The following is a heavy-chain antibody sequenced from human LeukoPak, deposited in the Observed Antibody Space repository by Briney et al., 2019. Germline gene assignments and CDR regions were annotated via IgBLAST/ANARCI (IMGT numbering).Heavy chain of an antibody. V-gene: IGHV4-59*01. J-gene: IGHJ6*03. CDR2: IHYTGST. CDR3: ARDKQLDWAHYFYYYMDV. CDR1: GGSISSYY. Sequence: PSETLSLTCTVSGGSISSYYWSWIRQSPGKGLECIGYIHYTGSTNYNPSLKSRVTISVETSKNQFSLKLKSVTAADTAVYYCARDKQLDWAHYFYYYMDVWGKGTTVSVSS. D-gene: IGHD1-1*01.